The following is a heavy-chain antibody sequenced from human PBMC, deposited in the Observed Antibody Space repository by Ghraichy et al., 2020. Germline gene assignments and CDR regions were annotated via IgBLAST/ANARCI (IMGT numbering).Heavy chain of an antibody. V-gene: IGHV3-21*01. D-gene: IGHD2-15*01. Sequence: LSLTCAASGFTFSSYSMNWVRQAPGKGLEWVSSISSSSSYIYYADSVKGRFTISRDNAKNSLYLQMNSLRAEDTAVYYCASLGYCSGGSCYPDDAFDIWGQGTMVTVSS. J-gene: IGHJ3*02. CDR2: ISSSSSYI. CDR3: ASLGYCSGGSCYPDDAFDI. CDR1: GFTFSSYS.